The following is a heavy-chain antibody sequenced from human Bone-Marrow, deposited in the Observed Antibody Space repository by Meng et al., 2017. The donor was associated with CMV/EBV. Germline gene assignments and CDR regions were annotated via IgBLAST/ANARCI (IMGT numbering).Heavy chain of an antibody. CDR2: IYYNGAT. Sequence: SETLSLTCIVSGGSITSYFWNWVRQPPGKGLQWIGYIYYNGATNYNPSLKSRVTISVDTSKNQFSLKLSSVTAADTAIYYCTRSGEVEVYYFDYWGQGTLVTVYS. CDR1: GGSITSYF. V-gene: IGHV4-59*01. J-gene: IGHJ4*02. CDR3: TRSGEVEVYYFDY. D-gene: IGHD5-24*01.